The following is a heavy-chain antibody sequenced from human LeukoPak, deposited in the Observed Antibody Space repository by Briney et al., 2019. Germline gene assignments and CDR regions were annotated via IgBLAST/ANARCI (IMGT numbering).Heavy chain of an antibody. V-gene: IGHV3-74*01. J-gene: IGHJ4*02. CDR3: ARGGDYPFDY. CDR1: GFTFSSYW. CDR2: IESTGSST. D-gene: IGHD4-17*01. Sequence: GRSLRLSCAASGFTFSSYWMHWVRHVPGKGLVWVSRIESTGSSTGYADSVKGRFTISRDNAKNTLYLQMNRLRAEDTALYYCARGGDYPFDYWGQGTLVTVSS.